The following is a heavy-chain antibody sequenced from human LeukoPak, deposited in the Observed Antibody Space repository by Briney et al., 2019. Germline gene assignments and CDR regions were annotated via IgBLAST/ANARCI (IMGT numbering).Heavy chain of an antibody. CDR1: GFTFSSYA. CDR2: ISPTGDST. CDR3: AKVYRLSSGEYIGYLDF. V-gene: IGHV3-23*01. J-gene: IGHJ4*02. D-gene: IGHD4-17*01. Sequence: GGSLRLSCAASGFTFSSYAMSWVRQAPGKGLDWVSSISPTGDSTSYADSVKGRFTISRDNSKNTLYLQMNSLRGDDTALYYCAKVYRLSSGEYIGYLDFWGQGTLVTVSS.